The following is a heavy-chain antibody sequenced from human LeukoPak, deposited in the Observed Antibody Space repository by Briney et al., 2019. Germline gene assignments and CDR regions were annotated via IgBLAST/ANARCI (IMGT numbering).Heavy chain of an antibody. CDR1: GFAFSRYW. CDR2: IRQDGGEI. V-gene: IGHV3-7*01. J-gene: IGHJ4*02. D-gene: IGHD2-15*01. Sequence: GGSLRLSCAASGFAFSRYWMSWVRQVPRKGLEWVANIRQDGGEIYYVDSVQGRFTISRDNAKNTLYLQMNSLRAEDTAVYYCARVGLHCSGGSCYDYWGQGTLVTVSS. CDR3: ARVGLHCSGGSCYDY.